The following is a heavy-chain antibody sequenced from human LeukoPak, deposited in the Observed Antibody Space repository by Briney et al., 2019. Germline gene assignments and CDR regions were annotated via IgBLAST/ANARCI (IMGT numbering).Heavy chain of an antibody. CDR3: ATARNDYKLFDY. CDR2: INHSGST. V-gene: IGHV4-34*01. J-gene: IGHJ4*02. Sequence: SETLSLTCAVYVGSFSGYYWSWIRQPPGKGLEWIGEINHSGSTNYNPSLKSRVTMSIDTSKNQFSLKVSSVTAADTAVYYCATARNDYKLFDYWGQGTLVTVSS. D-gene: IGHD4-11*01. CDR1: VGSFSGYY.